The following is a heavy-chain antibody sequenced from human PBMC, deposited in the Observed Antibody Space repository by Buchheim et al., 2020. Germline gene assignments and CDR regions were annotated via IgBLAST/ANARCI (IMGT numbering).Heavy chain of an antibody. Sequence: EVQLVEPGGGLVQPGGSLRLSCAASGFTFSSYSMNWVRQAPGKGLEWVSYISSSSSTIYYADSVKGRFTISRDNAKNSLYLQMNSLRAEDTAVYYCAGAWLPYYFDCWGQGTL. CDR2: ISSSSSTI. V-gene: IGHV3-48*01. CDR3: AGAWLPYYFDC. CDR1: GFTFSSYS. D-gene: IGHD5-24*01. J-gene: IGHJ4*02.